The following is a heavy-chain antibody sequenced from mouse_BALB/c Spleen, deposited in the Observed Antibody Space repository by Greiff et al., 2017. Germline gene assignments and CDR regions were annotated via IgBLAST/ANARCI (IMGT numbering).Heavy chain of an antibody. CDR3: TRDGYYAMDY. Sequence: DVKLVESGGGLVKPGGSLKLSCAASGFTFSSYTMSWVRQTPEKRLEWVATISSGGSYTYYPDSVKGRFTISRDNAKNTLYLQMSSLKSEDTAMYYCTRDGYYAMDYWGQGTSVTVSS. J-gene: IGHJ4*01. V-gene: IGHV5-6-4*01. CDR2: ISSGGSYT. CDR1: GFTFSSYT.